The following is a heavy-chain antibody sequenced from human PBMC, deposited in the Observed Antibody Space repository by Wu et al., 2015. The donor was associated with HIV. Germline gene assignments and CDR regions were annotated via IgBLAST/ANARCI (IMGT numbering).Heavy chain of an antibody. J-gene: IGHJ3*02. Sequence: QVQLQQSGVEVKKPGASVKVSCKASGYTFTNYGISWVRQAPGQGLEWMGWISTHNGNTDDAQKFQGRISMTTDTSTSTAYMELRSLRSDDTAAYYCARDLFVGAYCTDGVCLGSFDIWGQGTMVTVSS. CDR1: GYTFTNYG. CDR2: ISTHNGNT. D-gene: IGHD2-8*01. V-gene: IGHV1-18*01. CDR3: ARDLFVGAYCTDGVCLGSFDI.